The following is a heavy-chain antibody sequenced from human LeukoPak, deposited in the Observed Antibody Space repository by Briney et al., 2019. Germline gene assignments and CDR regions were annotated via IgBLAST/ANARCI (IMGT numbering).Heavy chain of an antibody. Sequence: GGSLRLSCAASRFFFHGYWMSWVRQAPGKGLEWVANIKQDGSEGYYMDSVKGRFTISRDNAKNLLFLQMNSLRPDDTAVYYCARLNFWSNSYAAPFDSWGQGCLVTVSS. CDR1: RFFFHGYW. D-gene: IGHD3-16*01. CDR3: ARLNFWSNSYAAPFDS. CDR2: IKQDGSEG. J-gene: IGHJ4*02. V-gene: IGHV3-7*01.